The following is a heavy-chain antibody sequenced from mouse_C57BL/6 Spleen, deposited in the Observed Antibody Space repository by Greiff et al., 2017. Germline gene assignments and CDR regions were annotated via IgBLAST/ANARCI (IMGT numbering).Heavy chain of an antibody. CDR1: GFSLTSYA. Sequence: VQLQESGPGLVAPSQSLSITCTVSGFSLTSYAISWVRQPPGKGLEWLGVIWTGGGTNYNSAPKSRLSISKDNSKSQVFLKMNSLQTDDTARYYCARTSYSNYSYAMDYWGQGTSVTVSS. CDR2: IWTGGGT. CDR3: ARTSYSNYSYAMDY. D-gene: IGHD2-5*01. V-gene: IGHV2-9-1*01. J-gene: IGHJ4*01.